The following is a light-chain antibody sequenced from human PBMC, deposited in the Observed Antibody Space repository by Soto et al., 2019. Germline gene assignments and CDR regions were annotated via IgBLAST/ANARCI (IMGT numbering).Light chain of an antibody. Sequence: DVQMTQSPSSLSASVGDRVTITCRASQDIKTWLVWYQQKPEQAPKSLIYAASGLQAGVPSRFSSSGSGTDFTLTISSLQPEDSAIYYCQQYNSYPLTFGGGT. J-gene: IGKJ4*01. CDR1: QDIKTW. V-gene: IGKV1D-16*01. CDR3: QQYNSYPLT. CDR2: AAS.